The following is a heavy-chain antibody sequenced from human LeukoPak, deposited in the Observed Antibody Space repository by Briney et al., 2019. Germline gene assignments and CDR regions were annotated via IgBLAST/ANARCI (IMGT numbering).Heavy chain of an antibody. CDR3: ARGKYGDHSGY. D-gene: IGHD4-17*01. J-gene: IGHJ4*02. CDR1: GYTFTSYG. CDR2: ISAYNGNT. V-gene: IGHV1-18*01. Sequence: ASVKVSCKASGYTFTSYGISWVRQAPGQGLEWMGWISAYNGNTNYAQKLQGRVTMTTDTSTSTVYMELSSLRSEDTAVYYCARGKYGDHSGYWGQGTLVTVSS.